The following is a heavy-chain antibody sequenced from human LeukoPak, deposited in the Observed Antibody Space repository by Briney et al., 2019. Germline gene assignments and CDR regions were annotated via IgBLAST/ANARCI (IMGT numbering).Heavy chain of an antibody. CDR1: GGSFSGYY. J-gene: IGHJ4*02. CDR2: INHSGST. CDR3: ARPSRAAAVTPGGFDY. D-gene: IGHD6-13*01. V-gene: IGHV4-34*01. Sequence: PSETLSLTCAVHGGSFSGYYWSWIRQPPGEGLEWIGEINHSGSTNYNPSLKSRVTISVDTSKNQFSLKLSSVTAADTAVYYCARPSRAAAVTPGGFDYWGQGTLVTVSS.